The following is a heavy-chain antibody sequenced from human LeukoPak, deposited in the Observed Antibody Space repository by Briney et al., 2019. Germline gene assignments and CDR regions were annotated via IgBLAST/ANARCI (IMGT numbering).Heavy chain of an antibody. D-gene: IGHD3-9*01. CDR3: AKGLINDWSALEY. V-gene: IGHV3-23*01. CDR2: ISGSGGTT. CDR1: GFTLSSYA. Sequence: GGSLRLSCAASGFTLSSYAMTWVRQAPGKGLDWVSAISGSGGTTYHADSVRGRFTISRDNSKNTLYLQMNSLRAEDTAVYYCAKGLINDWSALEYWGQGTLVTVSS. J-gene: IGHJ4*02.